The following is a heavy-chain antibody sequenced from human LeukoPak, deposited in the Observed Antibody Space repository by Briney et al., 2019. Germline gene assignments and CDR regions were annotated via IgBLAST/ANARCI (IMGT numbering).Heavy chain of an antibody. D-gene: IGHD5-12*01. Sequence: GGSLRLSCAASRFTLSTYWMSWVRQAPGKGLEWVANIKQDGSEKYYVDSVKGRFTISRDNAKNSLYLQMNSLRAEDTAVYYCARDLVAEGMDVWGQGTTVTVSS. CDR2: IKQDGSEK. V-gene: IGHV3-7*03. CDR1: RFTLSTYW. J-gene: IGHJ6*02. CDR3: ARDLVAEGMDV.